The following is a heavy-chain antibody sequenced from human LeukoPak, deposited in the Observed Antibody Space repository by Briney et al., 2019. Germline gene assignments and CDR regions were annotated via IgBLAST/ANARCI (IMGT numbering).Heavy chain of an antibody. J-gene: IGHJ4*02. V-gene: IGHV3-30*18. D-gene: IGHD6-13*01. CDR3: AKDSPPGYSSSWYV. CDR2: ISYDENKK. CDR1: GFTFSSYV. Sequence: PGRSLRLSCVASGFTFSSYVMHWVRQAPGKGLEWVALISYDENKKYYTESVKGRFTISRDNSKRTLYLHMNSLSAGDSAVYYCAKDSPPGYSSSWYVWGQGTLVTVSS.